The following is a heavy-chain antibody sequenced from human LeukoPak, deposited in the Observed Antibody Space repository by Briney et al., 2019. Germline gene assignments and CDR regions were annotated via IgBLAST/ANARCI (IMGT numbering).Heavy chain of an antibody. CDR2: IKQDGSEK. D-gene: IGHD2-15*01. V-gene: IGHV3-7*03. Sequence: GGSLRLSCAASGFTFSSYWMSWVRQAPGKGLEWVANIKQDGSEKYYVDSEKGRFTISRDNAKNTLYLQMNSLRAEDTAVYYCAKSGLNRFDYWGQGTLVTVSS. J-gene: IGHJ4*02. CDR3: AKSGLNRFDY. CDR1: GFTFSSYW.